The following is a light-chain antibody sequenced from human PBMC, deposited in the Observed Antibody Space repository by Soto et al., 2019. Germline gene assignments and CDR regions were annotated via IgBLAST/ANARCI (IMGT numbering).Light chain of an antibody. J-gene: IGKJ3*01. CDR2: AAS. CDR1: QGISNY. Sequence: DIQMTQSPSSLSASVGDRVTITCRASQGISNYLAWYQQKPGKVPKLLIYAASTLQSGVPSRFSGSGSGTECTLTISSLQPEDVATYYCQKYNSAAFTFGPGTKVDIK. CDR3: QKYNSAAFT. V-gene: IGKV1-27*01.